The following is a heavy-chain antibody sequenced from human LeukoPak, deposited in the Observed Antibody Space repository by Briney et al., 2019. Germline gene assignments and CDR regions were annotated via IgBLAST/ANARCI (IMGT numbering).Heavy chain of an antibody. J-gene: IGHJ4*02. Sequence: GGSLRLSCAGSGFTFSRYTFNWVRQAPGRGLEWVSAISGDSKYIYYTDSVKGRFTISRDNAKNSLYLQMNSLRVEDTAVYYCATEGIVGGGAHFDYWGQGTLVTVSS. CDR3: ATEGIVGGGAHFDY. D-gene: IGHD1-26*01. CDR2: ISGDSKYI. CDR1: GFTFSRYT. V-gene: IGHV3-21*01.